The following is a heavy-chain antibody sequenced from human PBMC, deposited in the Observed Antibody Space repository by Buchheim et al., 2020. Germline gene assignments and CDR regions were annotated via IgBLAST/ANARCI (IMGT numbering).Heavy chain of an antibody. CDR3: ARGGYSTDGSSDY. J-gene: IGHJ4*02. CDR1: GFTVSGYW. V-gene: IGHV3-74*01. Sequence: EVHLVESGGGLVQPGGSLRLSCAASGFTVSGYWMHWVRHVPGQGLVWVSRINSDGGTNYADSVKGRFTIFRDNAKNIVYLQMNSLRAEDTAIYYCARGGYSTDGSSDYGGQGTL. CDR2: INSDGGT. D-gene: IGHD5-24*01.